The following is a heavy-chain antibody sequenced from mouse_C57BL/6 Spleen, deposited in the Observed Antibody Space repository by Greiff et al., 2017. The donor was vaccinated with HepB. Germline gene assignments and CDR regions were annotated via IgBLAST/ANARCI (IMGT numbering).Heavy chain of an antibody. CDR2: INPSSGYT. J-gene: IGHJ4*01. CDR1: GYTFTSYW. Sequence: VQLQQSGAELAKPGASVKLSCKASGYTFTSYWMHWVKQRPGQGLEWIGYINPSSGYTKYNQKFKDKATLIADKSSSTAYMQLSSLTYEDSAVYYCARSRYYYGSSYNAMDYWGQGTSVTVSS. V-gene: IGHV1-7*01. D-gene: IGHD1-1*01. CDR3: ARSRYYYGSSYNAMDY.